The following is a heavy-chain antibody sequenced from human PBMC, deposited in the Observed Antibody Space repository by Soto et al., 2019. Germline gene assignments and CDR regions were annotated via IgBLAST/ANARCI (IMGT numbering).Heavy chain of an antibody. V-gene: IGHV1-46*01. J-gene: IGHJ6*02. CDR3: ARWLTDRGVVVAAQPPLGMDV. CDR1: GYTFTSYY. D-gene: IGHD2-15*01. Sequence: ALVKVYCKASGYTFTSYYMHWVRQTPGQGLEWMGIINPSGGSTSYAQKFQGRVTMTRDTSTSTVYMELSSLRSEDTAVYYCARWLTDRGVVVAAQPPLGMDVWGQGTTVTVSS. CDR2: INPSGGST.